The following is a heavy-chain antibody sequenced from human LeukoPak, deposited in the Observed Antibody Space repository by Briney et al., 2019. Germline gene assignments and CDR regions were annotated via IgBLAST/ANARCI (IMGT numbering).Heavy chain of an antibody. CDR3: AKDRDTLIYGDAYCGGDCYSSLFDY. Sequence: GRSLRLSCAASGFTFSSYGMHWVRQAPGKGLEWVAVISYDGSNKYYADSAKGRFTISRDNSKNTLYLQMNSLRAEDTAVYYCAKDRDTLIYGDAYCGGDCYSSLFDYWGQGTLVTVSS. CDR2: ISYDGSNK. D-gene: IGHD2-21*02. V-gene: IGHV3-30*18. CDR1: GFTFSSYG. J-gene: IGHJ4*02.